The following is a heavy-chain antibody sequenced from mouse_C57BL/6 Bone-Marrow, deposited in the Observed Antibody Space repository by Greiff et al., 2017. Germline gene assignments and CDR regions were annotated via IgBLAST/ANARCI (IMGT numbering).Heavy chain of an antibody. V-gene: IGHV1-64*01. D-gene: IGHD2-4*01. Sequence: VQLQQPGAELVKPGASVKLSCKASGYTFTSYWMHWVKQRPGQGLEWIGMIHPNSGSTNYNEKFKSKATLTVDKSSSTAYMQLSSLTSEDSAVYYCAREIYYDYAWFAYWGQGTLVTVSA. J-gene: IGHJ3*01. CDR1: GYTFTSYW. CDR2: IHPNSGST. CDR3: AREIYYDYAWFAY.